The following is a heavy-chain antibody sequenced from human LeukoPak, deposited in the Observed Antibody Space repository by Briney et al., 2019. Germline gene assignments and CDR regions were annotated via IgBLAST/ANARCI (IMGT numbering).Heavy chain of an antibody. Sequence: GGSLRLSCAASGFTFDDYGMSWVRQAPGKGLEWVSGINWNGGSSGYADSVKGRFTISRDNAKNSLYLQMNSLRAEDTALYYCARDGSYYALDYWGQGTLVTVSS. CDR1: GFTFDDYG. V-gene: IGHV3-20*04. J-gene: IGHJ4*02. D-gene: IGHD1-26*01. CDR2: INWNGGSS. CDR3: ARDGSYYALDY.